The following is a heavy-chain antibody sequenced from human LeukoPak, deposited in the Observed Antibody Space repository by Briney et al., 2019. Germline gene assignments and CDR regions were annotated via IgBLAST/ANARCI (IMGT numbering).Heavy chain of an antibody. CDR3: ARDLLNAYDFWSGYSYYYYGMDV. J-gene: IGHJ6*02. D-gene: IGHD3-3*01. CDR2: ISAYNGNT. Sequence: GASVKVSCKASGYTFTSYGISWVRQAPGQGLEWVGWISAYNGNTNYAQKLQGRVTMTTDTSTSTAYMELRSLRSDDTAVYYCARDLLNAYDFWSGYSYYYYGMDVWGQGTTVTVSS. V-gene: IGHV1-18*01. CDR1: GYTFTSYG.